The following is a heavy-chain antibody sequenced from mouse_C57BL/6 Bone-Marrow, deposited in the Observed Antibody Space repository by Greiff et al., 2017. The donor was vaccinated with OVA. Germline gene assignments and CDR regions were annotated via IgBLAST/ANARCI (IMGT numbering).Heavy chain of an antibody. V-gene: IGHV5-15*01. J-gene: IGHJ2*01. CDR3: AREGVGYYFDY. CDR1: GFTFSDYG. Sequence: EVQLQESGGGLVQPGGSLKLSCAASGFTFSDYGMAWVRQAPRKGPEWVAFISNLAYSIYYADTVTGRFTISRENAKNTLYLEMSSLRSEDTAMYYCAREGVGYYFDYWGQGTTLTVSS. CDR2: ISNLAYSI. D-gene: IGHD1-1*02.